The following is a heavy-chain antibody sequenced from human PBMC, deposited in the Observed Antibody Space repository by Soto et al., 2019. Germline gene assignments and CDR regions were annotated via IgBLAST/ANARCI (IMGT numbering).Heavy chain of an antibody. CDR1: GDSVSSNSAA. CDR2: TYYRSKWYN. J-gene: IGHJ5*02. CDR3: AREPYCSGGSCYVSWFDP. D-gene: IGHD2-15*01. V-gene: IGHV6-1*01. Sequence: KQSQTLSLTCAISGDSVSSNSAAWNWIRQSPSRGLEWLGRTYYRSKWYNDYAVSVKSRITINPDTSKNQFSLQLNSVTPEDTAVYYCAREPYCSGGSCYVSWFDPWGQGTLVTVSS.